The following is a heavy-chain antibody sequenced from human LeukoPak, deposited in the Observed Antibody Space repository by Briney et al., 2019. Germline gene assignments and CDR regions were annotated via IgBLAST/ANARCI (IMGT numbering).Heavy chain of an antibody. Sequence: VASVKVSCKASGGTFSSYAISWVRQAPGQGLEWMGRIIPILGIANYAQKFQGRVTITADKSTSTAYMELSSLRSEDTAVYYCARDPYSGYDFSRGLTFDYWGQGTLVTVSS. D-gene: IGHD5-12*01. CDR1: GGTFSSYA. CDR2: IIPILGIA. J-gene: IGHJ4*02. V-gene: IGHV1-69*04. CDR3: ARDPYSGYDFSRGLTFDY.